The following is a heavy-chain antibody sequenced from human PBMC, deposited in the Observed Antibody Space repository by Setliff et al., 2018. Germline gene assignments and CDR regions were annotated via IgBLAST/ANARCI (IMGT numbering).Heavy chain of an antibody. V-gene: IGHV2-5*02. CDR3: ARGFWSGYFVLDF. CDR1: GFSLTTNGVG. D-gene: IGHD3-3*01. J-gene: IGHJ4*02. CDR2: IYYDDDR. Sequence: SGPTLVNPTQTLTLTCTFSGFSLTTNGVGVGWIRQPPGKALEWLARIYYDDDRRYNPSVKNRLTITKDTSKNQVVLTMTNVDPVDTATYYCARGFWSGYFVLDFWGQGSLVTVSS.